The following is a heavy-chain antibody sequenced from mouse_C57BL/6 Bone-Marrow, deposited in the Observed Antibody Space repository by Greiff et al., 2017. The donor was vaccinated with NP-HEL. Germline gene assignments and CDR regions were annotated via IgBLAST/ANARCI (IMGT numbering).Heavy chain of an antibody. J-gene: IGHJ3*01. V-gene: IGHV14-4*01. CDR3: TTGPFAY. Sequence: VQLQQSGAELVRPGASVKLSCTASGFNIKDDYMHWVKQRPEQGLEWIGWIDPENGDTEYASKFQGKATITADTSSNTAYLQLSSLTSEDTAIYYCTTGPFAYWGQGTLVTVSA. CDR2: IDPENGDT. CDR1: GFNIKDDY.